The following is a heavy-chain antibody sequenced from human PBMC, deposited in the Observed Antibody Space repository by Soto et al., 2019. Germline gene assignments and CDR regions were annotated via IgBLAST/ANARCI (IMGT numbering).Heavy chain of an antibody. V-gene: IGHV3-30*18. D-gene: IGHD3-22*01. CDR2: ISYDGSNK. J-gene: IGHJ4*02. Sequence: GGSLRLSCAASGLTFGSYGMHWVRQAPGKGPEWVAAISYDGSNKNYADSVKGRFTISRDNSKNTVYLQMNSLRAEDTAVYYCAKDTYYHDSSGYYIFDYWGQGTLVTVSS. CDR3: AKDTYYHDSSGYYIFDY. CDR1: GLTFGSYG.